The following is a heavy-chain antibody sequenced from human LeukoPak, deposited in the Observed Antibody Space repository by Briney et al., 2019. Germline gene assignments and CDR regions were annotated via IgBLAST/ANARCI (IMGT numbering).Heavy chain of an antibody. CDR2: IYYSGST. CDR3: ARDRGDYDSSGYYGYFDY. CDR1: GGSIRSHY. D-gene: IGHD3-22*01. J-gene: IGHJ4*02. V-gene: IGHV4-59*11. Sequence: SETPSLTCTVSGGSIRSHYWSWIRQPPGKGLEWIGYIYYSGSTNYNPSLKSRVTISVDTSKNQFSLKLSSVTAADTAVYYCARDRGDYDSSGYYGYFDYWGQGALVTVSS.